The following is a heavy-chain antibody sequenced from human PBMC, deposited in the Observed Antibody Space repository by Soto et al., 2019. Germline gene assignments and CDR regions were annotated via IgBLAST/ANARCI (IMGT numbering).Heavy chain of an antibody. D-gene: IGHD1-26*01. CDR2: IEPRDSYT. J-gene: IGHJ4*02. CDR3: ARVGATTLHYFDS. CDR1: GYRFTSYW. V-gene: IGHV5-10-1*01. Sequence: ESLKISFRVSGYRFTSYWLTWVRQVPGKGLECLGRIEPRDSYTNYSPSFQGHVTISVDKSINTAYLQWNSLKASDTAIYYCARVGATTLHYFDSWGQGTLVTVSS.